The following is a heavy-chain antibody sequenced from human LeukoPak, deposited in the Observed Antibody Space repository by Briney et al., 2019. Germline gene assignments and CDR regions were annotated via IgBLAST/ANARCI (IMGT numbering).Heavy chain of an antibody. CDR3: ARESPDYYDGLRDY. CDR2: IYYSGST. J-gene: IGHJ4*02. D-gene: IGHD3-22*01. V-gene: IGHV4-31*11. Sequence: SETLSLTCAVYGVSFSGYYWSWIRQHPGKGLEWIGYIYYSGSTYYNPSLKSRVTISVDTSKNQFSLKLSSVTAADTAVYYCARESPDYYDGLRDYWGQGTLVTVSS. CDR1: GVSFSGYY.